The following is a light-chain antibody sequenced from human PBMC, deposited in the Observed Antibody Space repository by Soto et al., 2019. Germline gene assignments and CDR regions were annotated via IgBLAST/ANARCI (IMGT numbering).Light chain of an antibody. CDR1: QSISRW. J-gene: IGKJ5*01. Sequence: DIHMTQSPSTLSASVGDRVTITCRASQSISRWLAWYQQKSGKAPKFLIYDASSLESGVPSRFSGSGSGTEFTLTISSLQPEDFATYYCQQADSLPLVTFGQGTRLEIK. CDR2: DAS. V-gene: IGKV1-5*01. CDR3: QQADSLPLVT.